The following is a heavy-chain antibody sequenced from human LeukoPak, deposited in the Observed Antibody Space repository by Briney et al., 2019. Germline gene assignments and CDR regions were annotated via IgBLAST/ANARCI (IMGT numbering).Heavy chain of an antibody. Sequence: GGSLRLSCAASGFTFSNNAMHWVRQAPGKGLEYVSAIGGNGGSTYSANSVKGRFTISRDNSKNTLYLQMGSLRAEDMAVYYCAKDRVPYSSGEPFDYWGQGTPVTVSS. V-gene: IGHV3-64*01. J-gene: IGHJ4*02. D-gene: IGHD6-19*01. CDR2: IGGNGGST. CDR1: GFTFSNNA. CDR3: AKDRVPYSSGEPFDY.